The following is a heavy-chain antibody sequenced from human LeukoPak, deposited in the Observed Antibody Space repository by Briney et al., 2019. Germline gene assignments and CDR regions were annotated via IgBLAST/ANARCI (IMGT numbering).Heavy chain of an antibody. D-gene: IGHD6-6*01. CDR1: GFTFSSYW. CDR3: ARTETSVPNWFDP. J-gene: IGHJ5*02. V-gene: IGHV3-7*01. Sequence: GGSLRLSCAASGFTFSSYWMSWVRQAPGKGLEWVANIKQDGSEKYYVDSVKGRFTISRDNAKNSLYLQMNSLRAEDTAVYYCARTETSVPNWFDPWGQGTLVTVSS. CDR2: IKQDGSEK.